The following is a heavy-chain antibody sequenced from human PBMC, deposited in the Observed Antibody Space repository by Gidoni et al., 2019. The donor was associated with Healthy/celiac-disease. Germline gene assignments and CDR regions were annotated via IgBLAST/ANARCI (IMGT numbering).Heavy chain of an antibody. V-gene: IGHV3-74*01. J-gene: IGHJ6*02. Sequence: EVQLVESGGGLVPPGGSLGLSCAASGLTFSSYWMHWGRQAPGKGLVWVSRMNSDGSSTSYADSVKGRFTISRDNAKNTLYLQMNSLRAEDTAVYYCARDSDDIVLMVYASEGNGMDVWGQGTTVTVSS. D-gene: IGHD2-8*01. CDR2: MNSDGSST. CDR1: GLTFSSYW. CDR3: ARDSDDIVLMVYASEGNGMDV.